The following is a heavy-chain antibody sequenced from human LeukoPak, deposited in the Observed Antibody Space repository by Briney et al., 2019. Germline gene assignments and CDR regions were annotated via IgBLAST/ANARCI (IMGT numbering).Heavy chain of an antibody. Sequence: SETLSLTCTVSGGSISSGSYYWSWIRQPAGKGLEWIGRIYTSGSTNYNPSLKSRVTISVDTSKNQFSLKLSSVTAADTAVYYCARVGDLRSGYYTAWFDPWGQGTLVTVSS. D-gene: IGHD3-3*01. CDR2: IYTSGST. CDR3: ARVGDLRSGYYTAWFDP. V-gene: IGHV4-61*02. CDR1: GGSISSGSYY. J-gene: IGHJ5*02.